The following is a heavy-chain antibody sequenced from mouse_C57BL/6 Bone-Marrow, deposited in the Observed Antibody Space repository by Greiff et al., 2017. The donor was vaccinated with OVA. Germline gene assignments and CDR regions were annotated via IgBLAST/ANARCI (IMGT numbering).Heavy chain of an antibody. CDR1: GFTFSSYT. J-gene: IGHJ4*01. Sequence: EVKLMESGGGLVKPGGSLKLSCAASGFTFSSYTMSWVRQTPEKRLEWVATISGGGGNTYYPDSVKGRFTISRDNAKNTLYLQMSSLRSEDTALYYCARHDSSYSNYVFYAMDYWGQGTSVTVSS. D-gene: IGHD2-5*01. CDR2: ISGGGGNT. CDR3: ARHDSSYSNYVFYAMDY. V-gene: IGHV5-9*01.